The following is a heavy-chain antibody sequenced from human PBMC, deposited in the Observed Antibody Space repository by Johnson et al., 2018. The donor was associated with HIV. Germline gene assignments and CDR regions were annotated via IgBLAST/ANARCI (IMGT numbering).Heavy chain of an antibody. CDR3: ARGIAAAAMTLHAFDI. CDR1: GFTFHDYA. V-gene: IGHV3-30*02. D-gene: IGHD6-13*01. Sequence: QVQLVESGGGVVRPGGSLRLSCAASGFTFHDYAMSWVRQAPGKGLEWVAFIRYDGNNKYHADSVKDRFIISRDNSKNTLNLQMNSLRAEDTAVYYCARGIAAAAMTLHAFDIWGQGAVVTVPS. J-gene: IGHJ3*02. CDR2: IRYDGNNK.